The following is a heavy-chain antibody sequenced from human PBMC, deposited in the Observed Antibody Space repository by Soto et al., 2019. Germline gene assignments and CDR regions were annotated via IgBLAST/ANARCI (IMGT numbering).Heavy chain of an antibody. CDR1: GFTFSSYS. Sequence: EVQLVESGGGLVKPGGSLRLSCAASGFTFSSYSMNWVRQAPGKGLEWVSSISSSSSYIYYADSVKGRFTISRDNAKNSLYLQMNSLRAEDTAVYYCARNPYYDFWSGYYTGMMEANWFDPWGQGTLVTASS. CDR2: ISSSSSYI. CDR3: ARNPYYDFWSGYYTGMMEANWFDP. V-gene: IGHV3-21*01. D-gene: IGHD3-3*01. J-gene: IGHJ5*02.